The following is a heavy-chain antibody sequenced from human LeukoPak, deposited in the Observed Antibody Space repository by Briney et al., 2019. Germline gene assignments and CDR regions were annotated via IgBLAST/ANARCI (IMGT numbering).Heavy chain of an antibody. D-gene: IGHD3-22*01. V-gene: IGHV4-39*01. CDR2: IYYSGST. CDR1: GGSISSSSYY. Sequence: SETLSLTCTVSGGSISSSSYYWGWIRQPPGKGLEWIGSIYYSGSTYYNPSLKSRVTISVDTSKNQFSLKLSSVTAADTAVYYCARHQDDYYDSSGYGSGYFDLWGRGTLVTVSS. CDR3: ARHQDDYYDSSGYGSGYFDL. J-gene: IGHJ2*01.